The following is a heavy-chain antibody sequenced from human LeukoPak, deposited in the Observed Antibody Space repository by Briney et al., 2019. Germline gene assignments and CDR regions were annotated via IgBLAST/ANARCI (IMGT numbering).Heavy chain of an antibody. V-gene: IGHV4-61*08. J-gene: IGHJ5*02. D-gene: IGHD4-17*01. Sequence: SQTLSLTCTVSGGSISSGGYYWSWIRQHPGKGLEWIGYIYYSGSTNYNPSLKSRVTISVDTSKNQFSLKLSSVTAADSAVYYCARAHGYGDYYWFDPWGQGTLVTVSS. CDR3: ARAHGYGDYYWFDP. CDR1: GGSISSGGYY. CDR2: IYYSGST.